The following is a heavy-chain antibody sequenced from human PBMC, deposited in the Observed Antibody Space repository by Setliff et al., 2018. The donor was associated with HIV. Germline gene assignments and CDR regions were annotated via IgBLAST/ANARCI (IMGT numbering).Heavy chain of an antibody. CDR1: GGSISSTNW. CDR3: AGDAGYKGAADY. V-gene: IGHV4-4*02. CDR2: IYHSGST. Sequence: SETLSLTCAVSGGSISSTNWWSWVRQPPGKGLEWIGEIYHSGSTNCNPSLKSRVNISVDKSKDQLSLKLSAVTAADTAVYYCAGDAGYKGAADYWGQGTLVTVSS. J-gene: IGHJ4*02. D-gene: IGHD1-26*01.